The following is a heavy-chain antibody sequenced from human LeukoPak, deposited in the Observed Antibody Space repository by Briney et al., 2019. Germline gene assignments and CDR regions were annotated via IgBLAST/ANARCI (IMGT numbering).Heavy chain of an antibody. CDR2: INHSGST. CDR3: ARGLMLERRGAFDI. Sequence: SETLSLTCTVSGGSISSDYWSWIRQPPGKGLEWIGEINHSGSTNYNPSLKSRVTISVDTSKNQFSLKLSSVTAADTAVYYCARGLMLERRGAFDIWGQGAMVTVSS. V-gene: IGHV4-34*01. J-gene: IGHJ3*02. CDR1: GGSISSDY. D-gene: IGHD1-1*01.